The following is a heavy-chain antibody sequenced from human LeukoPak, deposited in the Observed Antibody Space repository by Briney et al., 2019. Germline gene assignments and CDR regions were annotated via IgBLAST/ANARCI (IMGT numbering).Heavy chain of an antibody. D-gene: IGHD3-10*01. J-gene: IGHJ3*02. CDR2: IKQDGSEK. Sequence: GGSLRLSCAASGFTFRNAWMSWVRQPPGKGLEWVANIKQDGSEKYYVDSVKGRFTISRDNAKNSLYLQMNSLRAEDTAVYYCARPTRLFGELLMYAFDIWGQGTMVTVSS. CDR3: ARPTRLFGELLMYAFDI. V-gene: IGHV3-7*04. CDR1: GFTFRNAW.